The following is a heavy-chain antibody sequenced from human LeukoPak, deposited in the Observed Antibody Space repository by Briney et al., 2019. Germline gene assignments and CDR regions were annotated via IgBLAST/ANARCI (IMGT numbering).Heavy chain of an antibody. V-gene: IGHV3-48*01. J-gene: IGHJ4*02. CDR2: ISSSSSTI. D-gene: IGHD2-21*02. CDR3: ARFPLVVVTAWYFDY. Sequence: GGSLRLSCAASGFTFSSYWMSWVRQAPGKGLEWVSYISSSSSTIYYADSVKGRFTISRDNAKNSLYLQMNSLRAEDTAVYYCARFPLVVVTAWYFDYWGQGTLVTVSS. CDR1: GFTFSSYW.